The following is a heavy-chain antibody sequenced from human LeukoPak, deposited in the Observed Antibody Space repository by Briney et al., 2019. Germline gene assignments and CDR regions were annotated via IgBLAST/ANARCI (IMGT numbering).Heavy chain of an antibody. D-gene: IGHD6-13*01. CDR3: ARDKAPIAAAGIFDY. V-gene: IGHV3-30-3*01. J-gene: IGHJ4*02. Sequence: GSLRLSCAASGFTFSSYAMHWVRQAPGKGLEWVAVISYDGSNKYYADSVKGRFTISRDNSKNTLYLQMNSLRAEDTAVYYCARDKAPIAAAGIFDYWGQGTLVTVSS. CDR1: GFTFSSYA. CDR2: ISYDGSNK.